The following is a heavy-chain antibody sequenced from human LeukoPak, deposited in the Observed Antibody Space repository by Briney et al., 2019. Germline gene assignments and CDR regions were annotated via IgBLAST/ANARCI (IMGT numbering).Heavy chain of an antibody. CDR1: GYTFTSYY. J-gene: IGHJ4*02. CDR2: INPSGGST. Sequence: ASVKVSCKASGYTFTSYYMHWVRQAPGQGLEWMGIINPSGGSTSYAQKFQGRVTMTRDTSTSTVYMELSSLRSEDTAVYYCASAGGWDFWSGYYAMIDYWGQGTLVTVSS. D-gene: IGHD3-3*01. CDR3: ASAGGWDFWSGYYAMIDY. V-gene: IGHV1-46*01.